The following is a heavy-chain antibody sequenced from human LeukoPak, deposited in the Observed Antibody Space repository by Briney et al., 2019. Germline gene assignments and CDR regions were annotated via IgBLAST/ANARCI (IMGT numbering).Heavy chain of an antibody. CDR2: IYYSGST. Sequence: PSETLSLTCTVSGGSISSYYWSWIRQPPGKGLEWIGYIYYSGSTNYNPSLKSRVTISVDTSKNQFSLKLSSVTAADTAVYYCARGPYSSGWGLGSHDWFDPWGQGTLVTVSS. J-gene: IGHJ5*02. CDR1: GGSISSYY. CDR3: ARGPYSSGWGLGSHDWFDP. D-gene: IGHD6-19*01. V-gene: IGHV4-59*01.